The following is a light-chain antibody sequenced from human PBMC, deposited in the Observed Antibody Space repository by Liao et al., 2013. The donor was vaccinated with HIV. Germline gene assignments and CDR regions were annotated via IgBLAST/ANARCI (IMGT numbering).Light chain of an antibody. CDR3: QVWDDNNSHCV. V-gene: IGLV3-1*01. CDR2: EDT. Sequence: SYELIQPPSVSVSPGQTANITCSGDKLGDKYASWYQQKPGQSPVLVIYEDTKRPSRIPGRFSGSNSGNTATLTISETQAMDEADYYCQVWDDNNSHCVFGGGTKLTVL. CDR1: KLGDKY. J-gene: IGLJ3*02.